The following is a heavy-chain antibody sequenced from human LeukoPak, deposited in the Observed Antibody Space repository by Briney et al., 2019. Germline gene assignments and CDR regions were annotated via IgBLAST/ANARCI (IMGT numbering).Heavy chain of an antibody. CDR1: GFTFSSYA. J-gene: IGHJ4*02. CDR2: ISSNGGST. D-gene: IGHD1-1*01. Sequence: GGSLRLSCSASGFTFSSYAMHWVRQAPGKGLEYVSAISSNGGSTYYADSVKGRFTISRDNYKNTLYLQMSSLRAEDTAVYYCVKPTTGTTYYFDYWGQGTLVTVSS. CDR3: VKPTTGTTYYFDY. V-gene: IGHV3-64D*09.